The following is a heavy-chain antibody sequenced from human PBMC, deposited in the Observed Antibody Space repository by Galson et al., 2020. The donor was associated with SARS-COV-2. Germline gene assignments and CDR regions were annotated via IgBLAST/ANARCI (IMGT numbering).Heavy chain of an antibody. J-gene: IGHJ6*03. CDR3: ARYADNYGSSGFYYYYYMDG. V-gene: IGHV3-21*01. CDR1: GFTFSSYS. CDR2: ISSSGDYM. Sequence: GESLKISCADSGFTFSSYSMNWVRQAPGKGLEWVSSISSSGDYMYYADSVKGRFTISRDNAKNSLYLQMNSLRAEDMAAYYRARYADNYGSSGFYYYYYMDGWGKGTTVSVS. D-gene: IGHD6-19*01.